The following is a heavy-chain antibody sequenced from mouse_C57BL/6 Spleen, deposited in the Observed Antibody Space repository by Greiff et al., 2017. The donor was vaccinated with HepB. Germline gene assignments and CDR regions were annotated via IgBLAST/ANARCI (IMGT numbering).Heavy chain of an antibody. CDR2: IYPSDSET. D-gene: IGHD1-1*01. J-gene: IGHJ3*01. Sequence: QVQLQQPGAELVRPGSSVKLSCKASGYTFTSYWMDWVKQRPGQGLEWIGNIYPSDSETHYNQKFKDKATLTVDKSSSTAYMQLSSLTSEDSAVYYCARSITTVVAPAYWGQGTLVTVSA. CDR3: ARSITTVVAPAY. V-gene: IGHV1-61*01. CDR1: GYTFTSYW.